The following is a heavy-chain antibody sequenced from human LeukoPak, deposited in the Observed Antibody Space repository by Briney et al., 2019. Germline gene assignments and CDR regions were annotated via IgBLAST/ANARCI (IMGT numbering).Heavy chain of an antibody. CDR1: GFTFSNAW. D-gene: IGHD5-18*01. CDR3: ARDQGGYSYGTVDY. J-gene: IGHJ4*02. V-gene: IGHV3-15*01. CDR2: IKSKNDGGTT. Sequence: GGSLRLSCAASGFTFSNAWMSWVRQAPGKGLEWVGRIKSKNDGGTTDYAAPVKGRFTISRDDSKNTLYLQMNSLKTEDAAVYYCARDQGGYSYGTVDYWGQGTLVTVSS.